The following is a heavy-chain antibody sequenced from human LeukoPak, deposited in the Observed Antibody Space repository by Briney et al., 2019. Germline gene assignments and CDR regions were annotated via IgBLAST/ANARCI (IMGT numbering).Heavy chain of an antibody. CDR3: ARQTAMGRSGDY. V-gene: IGHV5-51*01. D-gene: IGHD7-27*01. CDR2: IDPSDSET. CDR1: GYGFTSYW. Sequence: GESLQISCKAPGYGFTSYWIGWVRPMPGKGLEWMGIIDPSDSETRYTPSFQGQVTISVDKSLTTAYLQWNSLKASDTAMYYCARQTAMGRSGDYWGQGTLVTVSS. J-gene: IGHJ4*02.